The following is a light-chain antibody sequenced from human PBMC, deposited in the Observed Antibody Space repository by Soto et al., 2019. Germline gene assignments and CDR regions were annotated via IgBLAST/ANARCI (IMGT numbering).Light chain of an antibody. CDR3: QIWDSDRDHYL. Sequence: SYELTQPPSVSVAPGRAASVTCWGSNIVGYNVQWYQQKPGQAPVLVVYDDDVRPSGIPERFSGSNSGNTATLTISRVEAGDEADYYCQIWDSDRDHYLFGMGSKV. CDR2: DDD. J-gene: IGLJ1*01. V-gene: IGLV3-21*02. CDR1: NIVGYN.